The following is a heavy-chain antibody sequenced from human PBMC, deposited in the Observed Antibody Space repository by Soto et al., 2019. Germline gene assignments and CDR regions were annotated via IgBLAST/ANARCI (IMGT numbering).Heavy chain of an antibody. D-gene: IGHD6-6*01. J-gene: IGHJ6*02. Sequence: SGPTMVNPTATLTLTCTVSGFSLSNARMGVSWIRQPPGKALEWLAHLFSSDEKAYSTSLKSRLTISKDTSKSQVVLTITNMDPVATATYYCARMYSSSPARIYGMDVWGQGTTVTVSS. CDR1: GFSLSNARMG. CDR3: ARMYSSSPARIYGMDV. CDR2: LFSSDEK. V-gene: IGHV2-26*01.